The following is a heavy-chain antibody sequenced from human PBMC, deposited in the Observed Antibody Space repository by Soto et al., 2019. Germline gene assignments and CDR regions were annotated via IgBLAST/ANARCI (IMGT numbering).Heavy chain of an antibody. J-gene: IGHJ4*02. V-gene: IGHV3-23*01. CDR3: ARAFCGGADCHGGNFAY. CDR2: LSDSGGSP. D-gene: IGHD2-21*02. CDR1: GFIFSNYA. Sequence: VQLLESGGDFVQPGGSLRLSCAASGFIFSNYAMSWVRQAPEQGLEWVSALSDSGGSPYYAGSVKGRFTISRDNSKNTLFLQMNSVRAEDTAVYYCARAFCGGADCHGGNFAYCGKVTLVTFSS.